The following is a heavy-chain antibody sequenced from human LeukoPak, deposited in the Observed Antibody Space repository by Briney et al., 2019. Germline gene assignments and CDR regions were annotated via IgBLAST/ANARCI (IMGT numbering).Heavy chain of an antibody. CDR2: INHSGST. D-gene: IGHD2-2*01. CDR3: AREVDWFDP. J-gene: IGHJ5*02. CDR1: GGSLSGYY. Sequence: SETLSLTCAVYGGSLSGYYWSWIRQPPGKGLEWIGEINHSGSTNYNPSLKSRVTISVDTSKNQFSLKLSSVTAADTAVYYCAREVDWFDPWGQGTLVTVSS. V-gene: IGHV4-34*01.